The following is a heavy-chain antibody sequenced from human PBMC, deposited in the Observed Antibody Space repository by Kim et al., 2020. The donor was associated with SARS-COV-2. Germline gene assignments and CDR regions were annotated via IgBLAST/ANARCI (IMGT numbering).Heavy chain of an antibody. CDR3: ARGVKGGYSSSSGVDY. D-gene: IGHD6-6*01. Sequence: SETLSLTCAVYGGSFSGYYWSWIRQPPGKGLEWIGEINHSGSTNYNPSLKSRVTISVDTSKNQFSLKLSSVTAADTAVYYCARGVKGGYSSSSGVDYWGQGTLVTVSS. J-gene: IGHJ4*02. CDR2: INHSGST. V-gene: IGHV4-34*01. CDR1: GGSFSGYY.